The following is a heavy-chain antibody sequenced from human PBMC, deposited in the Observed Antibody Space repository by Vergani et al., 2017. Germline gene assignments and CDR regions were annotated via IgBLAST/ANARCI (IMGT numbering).Heavy chain of an antibody. CDR2: VSFRGDT. CDR3: ARWNMVRGVIXHPYPYYYYYGMDV. V-gene: IGHV4-59*02. Sequence: QVKLQESGPGLVKPSETLCLTCTVSGASVNSYYWSWIRQPPGKGLEWMGYVSFRGDTLYDPSVKGRMTISLNTSSNQFSLYLTSVTAADTAVYYCARWNMVRGVIXHPYPYYYYYGMDVWGQGTTVTVSS. CDR1: GASVNSYY. J-gene: IGHJ6*02. D-gene: IGHD3-10*01.